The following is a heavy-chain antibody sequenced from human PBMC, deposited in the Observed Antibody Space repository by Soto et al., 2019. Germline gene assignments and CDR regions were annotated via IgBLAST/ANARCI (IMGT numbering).Heavy chain of an antibody. Sequence: EVQLVESGGGLVKPGGSLRLSCAASGFTFSSYSMNWVRQAPGKGLEWVSSISSSSSYIYYAVSVKGRFTISRDNAKNSLYLQMNSLRAEDTAVYYCARVPYCSGGSCPRLFDYWGQGTLVTVSS. CDR3: ARVPYCSGGSCPRLFDY. J-gene: IGHJ4*02. CDR1: GFTFSSYS. CDR2: ISSSSSYI. D-gene: IGHD2-15*01. V-gene: IGHV3-21*01.